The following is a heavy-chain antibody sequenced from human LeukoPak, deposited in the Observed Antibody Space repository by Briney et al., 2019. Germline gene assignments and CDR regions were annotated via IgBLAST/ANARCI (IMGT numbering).Heavy chain of an antibody. V-gene: IGHV1-2*02. D-gene: IGHD3-10*01. J-gene: IGHJ4*02. CDR3: ARKRFGELSELGY. CDR1: GYTFTNYY. Sequence: ASVKVSCKASGYTFTNYYIHWVRQAPGQGLEWMGLINPGGDNTNYAQKFQGRVTMTRDTSISTAYMELSRLRSDDTAVYYCARKRFGELSELGYWGQGTLVTVSS. CDR2: INPGGDNT.